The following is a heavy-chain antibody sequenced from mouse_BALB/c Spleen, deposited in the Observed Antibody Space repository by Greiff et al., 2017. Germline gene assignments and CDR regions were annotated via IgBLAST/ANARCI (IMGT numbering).Heavy chain of an antibody. V-gene: IGHV14-4*02. Sequence: VQLQQSGAELVRPGASVKLSCTASGFNIKDYYMHWVKQRPEQGLEWIGWIDPENGDTEYAPKFQGKATMTADTSSNTAYLQLSSLTSEDTAVYYCNIYYDYDGFAYWGQGTLVTVSA. CDR3: NIYYDYDGFAY. CDR2: IDPENGDT. CDR1: GFNIKDYY. D-gene: IGHD2-4*01. J-gene: IGHJ3*01.